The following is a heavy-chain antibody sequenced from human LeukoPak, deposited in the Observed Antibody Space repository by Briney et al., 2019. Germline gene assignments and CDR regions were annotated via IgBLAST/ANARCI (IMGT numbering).Heavy chain of an antibody. V-gene: IGHV4-34*01. CDR2: INHSGST. CDR1: GGSFSGYY. CDR3: ARAPDDYFDY. J-gene: IGHJ4*02. Sequence: SETLSLTCAVYGGSFSGYYWSWIRQPPGKGLEWIGEINHSGSTNYNPSLKSGVTISVDTSKNQFSLKLSSVTAADTAVYYCARAPDDYFDYWGQGTLVTVSS.